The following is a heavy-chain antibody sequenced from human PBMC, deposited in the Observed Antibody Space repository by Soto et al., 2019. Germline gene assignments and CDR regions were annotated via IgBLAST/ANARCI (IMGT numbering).Heavy chain of an antibody. V-gene: IGHV3-11*06. J-gene: IGHJ3*02. Sequence: GGSLRLSCAASGFTFSDYYMSWIRQAPGKGLEWVSYISSSSSYTNYADSVKGRFTISRDNAKNSRYLQMNSLRAEDTAVYYCARDVIRTVTTDDGAFDIWGQGTMVTVSS. CDR2: ISSSSSYT. D-gene: IGHD4-17*01. CDR3: ARDVIRTVTTDDGAFDI. CDR1: GFTFSDYY.